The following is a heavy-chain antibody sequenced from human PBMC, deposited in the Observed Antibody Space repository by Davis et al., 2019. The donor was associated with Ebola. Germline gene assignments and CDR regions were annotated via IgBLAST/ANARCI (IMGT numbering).Heavy chain of an antibody. J-gene: IGHJ4*02. CDR2: IYSGGST. V-gene: IGHV3-53*04. Sequence: GGSLRLSRAASGFTVSSNYMSWVRQAPGKGLEWVSVIYSGGSTYYADSVKGRFTISRHNSKNTLYLQMNSLRAEDTAVYYCARHSSSSAAPFDYWGQGTLVTVSS. D-gene: IGHD6-6*01. CDR3: ARHSSSSAAPFDY. CDR1: GFTVSSNY.